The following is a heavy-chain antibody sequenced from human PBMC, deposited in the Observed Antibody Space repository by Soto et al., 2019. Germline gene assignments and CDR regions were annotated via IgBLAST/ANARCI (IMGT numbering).Heavy chain of an antibody. CDR1: GFTFSSYA. J-gene: IGHJ6*02. Sequence: LRLSCAASGFTFSSYAMSWVRQAPGKGLEWVSAISGSGGSTYYADSVKGRFTISRDNSKNTLYLQMNSLRAEDTAVYYCASDLVGASDSYGLDVWGQGTPVTVSS. CDR2: ISGSGGST. V-gene: IGHV3-23*01. CDR3: ASDLVGASDSYGLDV. D-gene: IGHD1-26*01.